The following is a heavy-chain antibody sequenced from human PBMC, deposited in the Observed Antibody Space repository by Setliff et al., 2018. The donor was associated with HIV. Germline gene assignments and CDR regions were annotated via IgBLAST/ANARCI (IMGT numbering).Heavy chain of an antibody. D-gene: IGHD2-8*02. CDR3: ARLIHTGLLYFDF. CDR1: GDSISDHY. Sequence: PSETLSLTCTVSGDSISDHYWGWIRQPPGKGLEWIWYIYSSGTTQYNPSVESRVTMSLDPSRDQFSLNLRSVTAADTAVYFCARLIHTGLLYFDFWGLGTLVTVSS. V-gene: IGHV4-4*09. CDR2: IYSSGTT. J-gene: IGHJ4*02.